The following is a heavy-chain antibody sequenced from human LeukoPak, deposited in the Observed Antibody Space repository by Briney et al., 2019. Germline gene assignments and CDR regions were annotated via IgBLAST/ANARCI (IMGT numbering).Heavy chain of an antibody. J-gene: IGHJ3*02. CDR2: IRYDGSNK. V-gene: IGHV3-30*02. Sequence: GGSLRLSCAASGFTFSSYGVHWVRQAPGKGLEWVAFIRYDGSNKYYADSAKGRFTISRDNSKNTLYLQMHSLRAEDTAVYYCAKNSGTYGGYAFDIWGQGTMVTVSS. CDR1: GFTFSSYG. D-gene: IGHD1-26*01. CDR3: AKNSGTYGGYAFDI.